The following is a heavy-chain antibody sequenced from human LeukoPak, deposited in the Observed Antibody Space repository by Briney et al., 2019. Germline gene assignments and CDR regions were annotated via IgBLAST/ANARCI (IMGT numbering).Heavy chain of an antibody. CDR1: GFTFSNAW. J-gene: IGHJ4*02. CDR3: TTVSRNYYGSGSHDY. V-gene: IGHV3-15*01. CDR2: IKSKTDGGTT. D-gene: IGHD3-10*01. Sequence: AGGSLGLSCAASGFTFSNAWMSWVRQAPGKGLEWVGRIKSKTDGGTTDYAGPVKGRFTISRDDSKNTLYLQMNSLKTEDTAVYYCTTVSRNYYGSGSHDYWGQGTLVTVSS.